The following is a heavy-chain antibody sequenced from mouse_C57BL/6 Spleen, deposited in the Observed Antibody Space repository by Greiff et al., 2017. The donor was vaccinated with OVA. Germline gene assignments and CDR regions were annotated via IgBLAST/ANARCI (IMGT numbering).Heavy chain of an antibody. J-gene: IGHJ1*03. CDR2: IYPGDGDT. V-gene: IGHV1-82*01. CDR1: GYAFSSSW. Sequence: VQLQQSGPELVKPGASVKISCKASGYAFSSSWMNWVKQRPGKGLEWIGRIYPGDGDTNYNGKVKGKATLTADKSSSTAYMQLSSLTSEDSAVYFCAREPTGDWYFDVWGTGTTVTVSS. CDR3: AREPTGDWYFDV. D-gene: IGHD2-10*01.